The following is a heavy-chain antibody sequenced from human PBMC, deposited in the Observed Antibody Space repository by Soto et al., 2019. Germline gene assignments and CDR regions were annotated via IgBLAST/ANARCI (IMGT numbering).Heavy chain of an antibody. CDR3: ARVVRGVVNWFDP. D-gene: IGHD3-10*01. Sequence: HLVQSGPEVKKPGASITVSCKTSGDTFTNFGLSWVRQAPGQGLEWMGWIATYNSNRNYAQKFQCRITLTTVPSTSTAYMELKNRGYDDTAVYYCARVVRGVVNWFDPWGQGTLVTVSS. V-gene: IGHV1-18*01. J-gene: IGHJ5*02. CDR1: GDTFTNFG. CDR2: IATYNSNR.